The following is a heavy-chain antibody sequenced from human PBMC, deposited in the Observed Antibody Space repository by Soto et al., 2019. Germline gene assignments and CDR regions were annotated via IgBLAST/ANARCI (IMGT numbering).Heavy chain of an antibody. V-gene: IGHV1-69*06. Sequence: VASVKVSCKASGGTFSSYAISWVRQAPGQGLEWMGGIVPIFGTANYAQKFKGRVTITADKSTSTAYMELSSLGSEDTAVYYCARTDSEYSSSSPFDYWGQGTLVTVSS. D-gene: IGHD6-6*01. CDR1: GGTFSSYA. J-gene: IGHJ4*02. CDR2: IVPIFGTA. CDR3: ARTDSEYSSSSPFDY.